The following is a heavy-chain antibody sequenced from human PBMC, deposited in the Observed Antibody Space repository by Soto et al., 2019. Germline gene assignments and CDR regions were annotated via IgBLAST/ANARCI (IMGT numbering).Heavy chain of an antibody. D-gene: IGHD2-15*01. CDR3: ARDHGYCSGGSCYVFDS. Sequence: ASETLSLTCAVSGGSISSSNWWTWVRQPPGKGLEWIGEIYYSGTTKYNPSLKSRVTISVDKSKNQFSLKIYSVTAADTAVYYCARDHGYCSGGSCYVFDSWGQGTLVTVSS. CDR2: IYYSGTT. V-gene: IGHV4-4*02. J-gene: IGHJ4*02. CDR1: GGSISSSNW.